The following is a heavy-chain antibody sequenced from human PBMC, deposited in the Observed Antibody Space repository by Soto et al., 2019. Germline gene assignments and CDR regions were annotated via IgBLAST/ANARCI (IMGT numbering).Heavy chain of an antibody. CDR2: ISSDGSSQ. Sequence: ESGGGVVQPGRSLRLSCAASGFTFSTYAMHWVRQAPGKGLEWVAVISSDGSSQFYADSVKGRFTISRDKSKNTVYLQMNSLRAEDTAVYHCARDYGGYWGQGTLVTVSS. J-gene: IGHJ4*02. V-gene: IGHV3-30-3*01. D-gene: IGHD3-10*01. CDR3: ARDYGGY. CDR1: GFTFSTYA.